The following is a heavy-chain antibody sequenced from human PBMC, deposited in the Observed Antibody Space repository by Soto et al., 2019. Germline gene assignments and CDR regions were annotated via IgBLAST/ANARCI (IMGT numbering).Heavy chain of an antibody. D-gene: IGHD5-18*01. CDR2: INPNSGGT. CDR1: GYTFTGYY. V-gene: IGHV1-2*02. CDR3: ARDSGDTVSYYYYYYGMDV. J-gene: IGHJ6*02. Sequence: GASVKVSCKASGYTFTGYYMHWVRQAPGQGLEWMGWINPNSGGTNYAQKFQGRVTMTRDTSISTAYMELSRLRSDDTAVYYCARDSGDTVSYYYYYYGMDVWGQGTTVTVSS.